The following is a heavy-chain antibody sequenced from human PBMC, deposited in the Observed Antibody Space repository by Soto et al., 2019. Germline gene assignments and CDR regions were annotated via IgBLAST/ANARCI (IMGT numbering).Heavy chain of an antibody. J-gene: IGHJ4*02. D-gene: IGHD2-15*01. CDR2: IYHSGST. CDR3: ARGQVVAAQH. Sequence: SETLSLTCTVSGGSISSGDYYWSWIRQPPGKGLEWIGYIYHSGSTYYNPSLQSRVTISVDRSKNQFSLKLSSVTAADTAVYYCARGQVVAAQHWGQGTLVTVSS. CDR1: GGSISSGDYY. V-gene: IGHV4-30-2*01.